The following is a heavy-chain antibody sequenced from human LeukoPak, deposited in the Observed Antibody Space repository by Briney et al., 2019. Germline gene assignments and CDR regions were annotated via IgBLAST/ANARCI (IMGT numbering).Heavy chain of an antibody. D-gene: IGHD4-17*01. CDR3: AGGPVTTFF. Sequence: PSETLSLTCSVSGDSISGHYWSWIRQPAGKGLEWVGRIHSSGSTDYSPSLKSRVTLSVDTSNNQFSLRVNSVTAADTAVYYCAGGPVTTFFWGQGALVTVSS. J-gene: IGHJ4*02. V-gene: IGHV4-4*07. CDR1: GDSISGHY. CDR2: IHSSGST.